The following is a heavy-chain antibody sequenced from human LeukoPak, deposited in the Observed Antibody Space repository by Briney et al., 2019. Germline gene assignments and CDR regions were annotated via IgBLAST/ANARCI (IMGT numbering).Heavy chain of an antibody. J-gene: IGHJ4*02. CDR3: AILRANSDY. D-gene: IGHD3-16*01. Sequence: PGGSLRLSCAASGFTFSSFAMYWVRQAPGKGLEWVAMIKQDGSETYYVDSVEGRFTISRDNAQNSLYLQMNSLRAEDAALYYCAILRANSDYWGQGTLVTVSS. V-gene: IGHV3-7*01. CDR1: GFTFSSFA. CDR2: IKQDGSET.